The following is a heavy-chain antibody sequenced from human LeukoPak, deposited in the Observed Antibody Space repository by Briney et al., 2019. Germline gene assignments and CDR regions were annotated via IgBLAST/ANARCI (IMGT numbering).Heavy chain of an antibody. J-gene: IGHJ4*02. Sequence: GASLRLSRAASGFTLSSHALRWGPPAPGEGLEWVSAISGSGGSTYYADSVKGRFTISRDNSKNTLYLQMNSLRAEDTAVYYCAKGGGMTGFDYWGQGTLVTVSS. D-gene: IGHD3-9*01. CDR3: AKGGGMTGFDY. V-gene: IGHV3-23*01. CDR2: ISGSGGST. CDR1: GFTLSSHA.